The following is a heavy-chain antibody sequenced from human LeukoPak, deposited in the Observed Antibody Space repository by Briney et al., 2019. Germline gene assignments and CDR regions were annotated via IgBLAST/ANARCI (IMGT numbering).Heavy chain of an antibody. J-gene: IGHJ3*02. V-gene: IGHV3-23*01. CDR2: ISGSGGST. CDR3: AKYKGGGFGAFDI. CDR1: GFTFSSYA. Sequence: GGSLRLSCAASGFTFSSYAMSWVRQAPGKGLEWVSAISGSGGSTYYADSVKGRFTISRDNSKNTLYLQMNSLRAEDTAVYYFAKYKGGGFGAFDIWGQGTMVTVSS. D-gene: IGHD1-1*01.